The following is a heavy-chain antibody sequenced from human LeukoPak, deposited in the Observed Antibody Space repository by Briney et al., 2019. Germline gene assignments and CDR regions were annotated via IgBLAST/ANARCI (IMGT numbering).Heavy chain of an antibody. Sequence: SETLSLTCTVSGGSISSYYWSWIRQPPGKGLEWIGYIYYSGSTNYNPSLKSRVTISVDTSKNQFSLKLSSVTAADTAVYYCARCTDTAMVNALYYFDYWGQGTLDTVSS. CDR2: IYYSGST. V-gene: IGHV4-59*01. J-gene: IGHJ4*02. D-gene: IGHD5-18*01. CDR3: ARCTDTAMVNALYYFDY. CDR1: GGSISSYY.